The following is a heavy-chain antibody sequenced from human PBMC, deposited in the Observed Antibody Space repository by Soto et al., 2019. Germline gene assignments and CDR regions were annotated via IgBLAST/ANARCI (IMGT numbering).Heavy chain of an antibody. Sequence: SVKVSCKASGGTVSSYAITWVRQAPGKGLEWMGVFIPIFVSAHYAPKFQGRITITADESTSTAYMELSGLTSEDTTIYYCARDVSSDTTGFRGYDLWGQGTQVTVSS. CDR1: GGTVSSYA. J-gene: IGHJ4*02. V-gene: IGHV1-69*13. CDR3: ARDVSSDTTGFRGYDL. D-gene: IGHD3-10*01. CDR2: FIPIFVSA.